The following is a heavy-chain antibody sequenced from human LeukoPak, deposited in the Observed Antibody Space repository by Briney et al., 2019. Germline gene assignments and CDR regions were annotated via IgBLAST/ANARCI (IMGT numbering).Heavy chain of an antibody. J-gene: IGHJ4*02. V-gene: IGHV3-33*01. D-gene: IGHD3-22*01. CDR3: ARWEYYDSSGYFDY. CDR2: IWYDGSNK. CDR1: GFTFSSYG. Sequence: AGRSLRLSCAASGFTFSSYGMHWVRQAPGKGLEWVAVIWYDGSNKYYADSVKGRFTISRDNSKNTLYLQMNSLRAEDTAVYYCARWEYYDSSGYFDYWGQGTLVTVSS.